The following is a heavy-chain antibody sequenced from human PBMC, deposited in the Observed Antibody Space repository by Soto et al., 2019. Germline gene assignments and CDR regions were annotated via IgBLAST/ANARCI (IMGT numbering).Heavy chain of an antibody. CDR3: TTDKEYCSSTSCYDAFDI. J-gene: IGHJ3*02. Sequence: GGSLRLSCAASGFNFSNAWMSWVRQAPGKGLEWVGRIKSKTDGGTTDYAAPVKGRFTISRDDSKNTLYLQMNSLKTEDTAVYYCTTDKEYCSSTSCYDAFDIWGQGTMVTVSS. CDR2: IKSKTDGGTT. CDR1: GFNFSNAW. V-gene: IGHV3-15*01. D-gene: IGHD2-2*01.